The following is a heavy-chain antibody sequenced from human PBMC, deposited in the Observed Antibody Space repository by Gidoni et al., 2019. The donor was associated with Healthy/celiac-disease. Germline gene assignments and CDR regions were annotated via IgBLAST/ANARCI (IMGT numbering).Heavy chain of an antibody. D-gene: IGHD3-22*01. Sequence: QVQLVQSGAEVKKPGSSVKVSCKASGGTFSSYAISWVRQAPGPGLEWRGGIIPIFGTANVAQKVQGRVTITAEESTSTAYIELSSLRSEDTAVYYCARERGGNYYDSSGYFFDYWGQGTLVTVSS. CDR3: ARERGGNYYDSSGYFFDY. CDR1: GGTFSSYA. V-gene: IGHV1-69*01. CDR2: IIPIFGTA. J-gene: IGHJ4*02.